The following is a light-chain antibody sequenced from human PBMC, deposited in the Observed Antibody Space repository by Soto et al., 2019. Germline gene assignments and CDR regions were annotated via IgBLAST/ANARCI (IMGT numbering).Light chain of an antibody. CDR3: QQYGISPWT. V-gene: IGKV3-20*01. Sequence: EIVLTQSPGTLSLSPGERATLSCRASQSVSSSYLAWYQQKPGQAPRLLIYGASSRATCIPDRFSGSGSGKDFTLTISRLEPEDFAVYYCQQYGISPWTFGQGTKVEIK. CDR2: GAS. CDR1: QSVSSSY. J-gene: IGKJ1*01.